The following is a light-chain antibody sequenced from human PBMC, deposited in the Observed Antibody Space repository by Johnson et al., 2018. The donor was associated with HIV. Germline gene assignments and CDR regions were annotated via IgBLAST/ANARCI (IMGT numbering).Light chain of an antibody. V-gene: IGLV1-51*02. CDR2: ENN. CDR3: GTWDNSLNTGAV. CDR1: SSNIGNNY. Sequence: QLVLTQPPSVSAAPGQRVTISRSGSSSNIGNNYVSWYQQLPGTAPKLLIYENNKRPSGIPDRFSGSKSGTSATLGITGLPTGDEADYYCGTWDNSLNTGAVFGPGTKVTVL. J-gene: IGLJ1*01.